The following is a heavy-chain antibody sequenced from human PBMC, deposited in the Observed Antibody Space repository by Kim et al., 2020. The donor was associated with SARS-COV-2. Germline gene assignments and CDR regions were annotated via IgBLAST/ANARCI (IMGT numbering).Heavy chain of an antibody. V-gene: IGHV3-9*01. CDR1: GFTFDDYA. D-gene: IGHD3-10*01. J-gene: IGHJ4*02. CDR3: AKGRDYGSGSGARVDFDY. CDR2: ISWNGGSI. Sequence: GGSLRLSCAASGFTFDDYAIHWVRQAPGKGLEWVSGISWNGGSIGYADSVKGRFTISRDNAKNSLYLQMNSLRTEDTALYYCAKGRDYGSGSGARVDFDYWGQGTLVTVSS.